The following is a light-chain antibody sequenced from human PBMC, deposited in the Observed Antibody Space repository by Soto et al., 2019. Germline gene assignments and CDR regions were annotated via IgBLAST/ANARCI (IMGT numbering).Light chain of an antibody. CDR3: CSSSGVTTWI. CDR1: GNDVGNDNL. CDR2: EVS. J-gene: IGLJ3*02. V-gene: IGLV2-23*02. Sequence: QSALSQPASVSGSPGQSVTISCSGTGNDVGNDNLVSWYQQHPGKVPKLLIYEVSRRPSGVSDRFSASKSGNTASLTISGLQADDEADYYCCSSSGVTTWIFGGGTKLTVL.